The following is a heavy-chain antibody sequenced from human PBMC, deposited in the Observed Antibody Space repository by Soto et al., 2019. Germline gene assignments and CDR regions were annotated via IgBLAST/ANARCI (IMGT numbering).Heavy chain of an antibody. V-gene: IGHV4-4*02. Sequence: SETLSLTCAVSGGSISSSNWWSWVRQPPGKGLEWIGEIYHSGSTNYNPSLKSRVTISVDKSKNQFSLKLSSVTAADTAVYYCARVVRAAAGTPFDYWSQGTLVTVSS. D-gene: IGHD6-13*01. CDR2: IYHSGST. CDR1: GGSISSSNW. CDR3: ARVVRAAAGTPFDY. J-gene: IGHJ4*02.